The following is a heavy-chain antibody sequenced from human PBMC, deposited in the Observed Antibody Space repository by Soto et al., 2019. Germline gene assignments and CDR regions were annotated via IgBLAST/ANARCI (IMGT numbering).Heavy chain of an antibody. Sequence: QVQLQESGPGLVKPSETLSLTCTVSGGSISSYYWSWIRQPPVKGLEWIGYIYYSGSTNYNPSLKSRVTISVDTCKNQFSLKLSSVTAADTAVYYCARGYGDYVLDYWGQGTLVTVSS. V-gene: IGHV4-59*08. CDR1: GGSISSYY. J-gene: IGHJ4*02. CDR3: ARGYGDYVLDY. D-gene: IGHD4-17*01. CDR2: IYYSGST.